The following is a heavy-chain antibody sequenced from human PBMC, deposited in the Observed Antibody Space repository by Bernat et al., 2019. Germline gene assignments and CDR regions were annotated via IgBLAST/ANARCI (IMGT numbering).Heavy chain of an antibody. CDR2: IYYSGST. V-gene: IGHV4-39*01. CDR3: ARQPDTANFDY. D-gene: IGHD5-18*01. J-gene: IGHJ4*02. Sequence: QLQLQESGPGLVKPSETLSLTCTVSGGSISSSSYYWGWIRQPPGKGLEWIGSIYYSGSTYYNPSLKSRVTISVDTSKNQFSLKLSSVTAAATAVYYCARQPDTANFDYWGQGTLVTVSS. CDR1: GGSISSSSYY.